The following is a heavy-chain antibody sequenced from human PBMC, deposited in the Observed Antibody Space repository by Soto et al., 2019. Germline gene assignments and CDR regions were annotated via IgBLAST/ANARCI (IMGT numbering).Heavy chain of an antibody. D-gene: IGHD3-10*01. Sequence: GSLRLSCAASAFTFSNQAMSWVRQAPGKGLEWASAISGNGGSTYYAGSVKGRFTISRDNSKNTLYLQMNSLRAEDTAVYYCGPQILWFGELPNFVYWGQGTLVTVSS. V-gene: IGHV3-23*01. CDR1: AFTFSNQA. J-gene: IGHJ4*02. CDR3: GPQILWFGELPNFVY. CDR2: ISGNGGST.